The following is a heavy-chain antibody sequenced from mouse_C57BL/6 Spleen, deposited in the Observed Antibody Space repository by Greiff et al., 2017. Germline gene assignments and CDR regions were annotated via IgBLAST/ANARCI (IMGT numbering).Heavy chain of an antibody. CDR1: GFTFSSYA. CDR2: ISDGGSYT. D-gene: IGHD1-1*01. CDR3: ARQLRRDAMDY. Sequence: DVMLVESGGGLVKPGGSLKLSCAASGFTFSSYAMSWVRQTPEKRLEWVANISDGGSYTYYPDNVKGRYTISRDNAKNNLYLQMSRLKSEDTAMYYCARQLRRDAMDYWGQGTSVTVSS. J-gene: IGHJ4*01. V-gene: IGHV5-4*03.